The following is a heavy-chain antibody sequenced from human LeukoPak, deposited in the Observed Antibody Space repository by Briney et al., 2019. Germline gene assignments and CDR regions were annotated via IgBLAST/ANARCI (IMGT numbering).Heavy chain of an antibody. CDR3: VRDRLEDFWSGYYTAPDNRFDP. J-gene: IGHJ5*02. D-gene: IGHD3-3*01. CDR2: ISSSSSTI. Sequence: GGSLRLSCAASGFTFSSYSMNWVRQAPGKGLEWVSYISSSSSTIYYADSVKGRFTISRDNAKNSLYLQMNSLRAEDTAVYYCVRDRLEDFWSGYYTAPDNRFDPWGQGTLVTVSS. CDR1: GFTFSSYS. V-gene: IGHV3-48*01.